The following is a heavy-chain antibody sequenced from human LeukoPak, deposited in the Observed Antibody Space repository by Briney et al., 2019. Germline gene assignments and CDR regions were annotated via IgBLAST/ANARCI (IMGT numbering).Heavy chain of an antibody. V-gene: IGHV4-39*07. CDR3: ARAGLNGYYYYFDY. Sequence: PSETLSLTCTVSGGSISSSSYYWGWIRQPPGKGLEWIGSIYYSGSTYYNPSLKSRVTISVDTSKNQFSLKLSSVTAADTAVYYCARAGLNGYYYYFDYWGQGTLVTVSS. D-gene: IGHD3-22*01. CDR2: IYYSGST. J-gene: IGHJ4*02. CDR1: GGSISSSSYY.